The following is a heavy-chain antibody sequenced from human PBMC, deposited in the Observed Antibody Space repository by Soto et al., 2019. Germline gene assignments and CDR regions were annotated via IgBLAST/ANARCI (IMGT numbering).Heavy chain of an antibody. V-gene: IGHV3-23*01. CDR3: AKAGYCGGDCYSGARFYWYFDL. J-gene: IGHJ2*01. CDR2: ISCSGGST. D-gene: IGHD2-21*02. Sequence: EVQLLESGGGLVQPGGSLRLSCAASGFTFSSYAMSWVRQAPGKGLEWVSSISCSGGSTYYADSVKGRFTISRDNSKNTLYLQMNSLRAEDTAVYYCAKAGYCGGDCYSGARFYWYFDLWGRGTLVTVSS. CDR1: GFTFSSYA.